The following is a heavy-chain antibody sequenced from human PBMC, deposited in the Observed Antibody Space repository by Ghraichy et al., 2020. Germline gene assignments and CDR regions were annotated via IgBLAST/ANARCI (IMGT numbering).Heavy chain of an antibody. V-gene: IGHV3-23*01. CDR3: AKGPEAAAGYY. CDR2: ISGSGGST. Sequence: GESLNISCAASGFTFSSYAMSWVRQAPGKGLEWVSAISGSGGSTYYADSVKGRFTISRDNSKNTLYLQMNSLRAEDTAVYYCAKGPEAAAGYYWGQGTLVTVSS. J-gene: IGHJ4*02. CDR1: GFTFSSYA. D-gene: IGHD6-13*01.